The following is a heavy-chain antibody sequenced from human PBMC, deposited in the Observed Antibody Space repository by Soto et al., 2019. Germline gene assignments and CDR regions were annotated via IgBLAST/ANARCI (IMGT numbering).Heavy chain of an antibody. CDR3: ARDPVCSGGICYDY. D-gene: IGHD2-15*01. V-gene: IGHV3-7*01. CDR1: GFTFSRYW. Sequence: GGALRLSCAASGFTFSRYWMTWVRQAPGKGLEWVANIKQDGSEIYYVDSVKGRFTISRDNAENSLYLQMNSLRAEDTAVYYCARDPVCSGGICYDYWGQGTLVTVSS. J-gene: IGHJ4*02. CDR2: IKQDGSEI.